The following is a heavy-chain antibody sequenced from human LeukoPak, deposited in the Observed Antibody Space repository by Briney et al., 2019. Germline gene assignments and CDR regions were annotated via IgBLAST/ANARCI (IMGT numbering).Heavy chain of an antibody. CDR3: ARCTAAEAFDF. Sequence: GGSLRLSCAASGFTFSAYGMHWVRQAPGKGMEWVAVIWNDGSRKYYADSVEGRFTISRDNSKNTLYLQMNSVRAEDTAVCYCARCTAAEAFDFWGRGTMLTVSS. D-gene: IGHD6-25*01. V-gene: IGHV3-33*01. CDR2: IWNDGSRK. J-gene: IGHJ3*01. CDR1: GFTFSAYG.